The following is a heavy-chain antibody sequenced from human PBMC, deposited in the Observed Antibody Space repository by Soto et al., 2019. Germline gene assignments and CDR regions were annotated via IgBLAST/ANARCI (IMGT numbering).Heavy chain of an antibody. CDR3: ASITVTNGFDI. CDR1: GFSFSSSG. V-gene: IGHV3-33*01. D-gene: IGHD4-17*01. Sequence: QVQLVESGGGVVQPGRSLRLSCVASGFSFSSSGMHWVRQAPGKGLAWLALIWYDGSNQYYSDSVKGRFTISRDNSKNTLYLQMNSLRADDTAVYYCASITVTNGFDIWGQGTPVTVSS. J-gene: IGHJ3*02. CDR2: IWYDGSNQ.